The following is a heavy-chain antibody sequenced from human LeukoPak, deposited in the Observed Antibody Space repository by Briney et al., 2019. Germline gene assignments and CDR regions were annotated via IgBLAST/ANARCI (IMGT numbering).Heavy chain of an antibody. D-gene: IGHD6-13*01. CDR3: ARKENSSSWYPKYYLDY. CDR2: IYYSGST. V-gene: IGHV4-39*07. CDR1: GGSLSSSSYY. J-gene: IGHJ4*02. Sequence: SETLSLTCTVSGGSLSSSSYYWGWLRQPPGKGLEWIGRIYYSGSTYYNPSLKSRVTISVDTSKNQFSLKLSSVTAADTAVYYCARKENSSSWYPKYYLDYWGQGTLVTVSS.